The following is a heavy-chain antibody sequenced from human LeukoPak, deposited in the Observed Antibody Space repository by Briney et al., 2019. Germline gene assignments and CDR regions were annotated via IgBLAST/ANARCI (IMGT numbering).Heavy chain of an antibody. Sequence: PGGSLRLSCAASGFTFSGYWMSWVRQAPGRGLEWVATIKQDESEKTYVDSVEGRFTSSRDKAKSSLFLQMDSLRAADTAVYYCARFGMDAAIDYWGQGTLVTVSS. CDR2: IKQDESEK. V-gene: IGHV3-7*01. CDR1: GFTFSGYW. D-gene: IGHD2-15*01. J-gene: IGHJ4*02. CDR3: ARFGMDAAIDY.